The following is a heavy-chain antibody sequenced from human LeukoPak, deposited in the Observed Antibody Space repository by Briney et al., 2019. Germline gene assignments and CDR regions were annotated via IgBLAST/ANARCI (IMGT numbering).Heavy chain of an antibody. V-gene: IGHV4-61*05. CDR3: ARGVRGVTYFDY. J-gene: IGHJ4*02. CDR1: GGSISSSSYY. Sequence: SETLSLTCTVSGGSISSSSYYWSWIRQPPGKGLEWIGYIYYSGSTNYNPSLKSRVTISVDTSKNQFSLKLSSVTAADTAVYYCARGVRGVTYFDYWGQGTLVTVSS. D-gene: IGHD3-10*01. CDR2: IYYSGST.